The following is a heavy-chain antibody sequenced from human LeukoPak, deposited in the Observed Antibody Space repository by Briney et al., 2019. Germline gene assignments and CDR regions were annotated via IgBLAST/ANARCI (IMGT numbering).Heavy chain of an antibody. D-gene: IGHD3-3*01. CDR1: GFTFGSYA. CDR3: ARGNFGPYWYFDL. V-gene: IGHV3-30*01. J-gene: IGHJ2*01. CDR2: ISYDGSNK. Sequence: GGSLRLSCAASGFTFGSYAMYWVRQAPGKGLEWVAVISYDGSNKYYADSVKGRFTISRDNSKNTLYLQMNSLRAEDTAVYYCARGNFGPYWYFDLWGRGTLVTVSS.